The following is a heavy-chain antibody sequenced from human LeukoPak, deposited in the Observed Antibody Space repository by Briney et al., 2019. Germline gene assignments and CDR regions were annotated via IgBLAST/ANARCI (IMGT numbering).Heavy chain of an antibody. CDR3: VRSTSNWFDP. V-gene: IGHV3-21*01. Sequence: GASLRLSCAASGFTFSSYGMNWVRQAPGKGLEWVSSISIGSTYIFYVDSVKGRFTISRDSAKSSLFLQMNNLRAEDTAVYYCVRSTSNWFDPWGQGTLVTVSS. CDR2: ISIGSTYI. J-gene: IGHJ5*02. D-gene: IGHD5/OR15-5a*01. CDR1: GFTFSSYG.